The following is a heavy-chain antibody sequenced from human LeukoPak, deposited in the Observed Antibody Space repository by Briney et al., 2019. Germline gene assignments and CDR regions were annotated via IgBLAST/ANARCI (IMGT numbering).Heavy chain of an antibody. CDR1: GGSMTNYY. V-gene: IGHV4-59*08. Sequence: KASETLSLTCTVSGGSMTNYYWTWIRQPPGKGLEWIGYIYHSGSTNYNPSLMSRVTISVDTSKNHFSLRLSSVTAADTAVYYCARSGFYNTGWAHFDSWGQGALVTVSS. CDR2: IYHSGST. CDR3: ARSGFYNTGWAHFDS. J-gene: IGHJ4*02. D-gene: IGHD6-19*01.